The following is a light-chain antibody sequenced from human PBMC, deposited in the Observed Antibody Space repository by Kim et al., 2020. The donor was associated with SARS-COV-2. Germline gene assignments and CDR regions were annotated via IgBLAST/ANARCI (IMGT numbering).Light chain of an antibody. CDR2: DVS. CDR1: QSVGTD. J-gene: IGKJ4*01. Sequence: EIVLTQSPATLSLSPGETATLACRASQSVGTDFAWYQQRPGQAPRLLVPDVSYRATGIPARFSGSGSGTDFTLTISSLEPEDSAVYYWQQRTSRPRVVGGGAQV. V-gene: IGKV3-11*01. CDR3: QQRTSRPRV.